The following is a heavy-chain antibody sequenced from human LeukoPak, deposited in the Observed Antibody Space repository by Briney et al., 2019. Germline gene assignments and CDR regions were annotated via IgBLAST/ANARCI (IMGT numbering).Heavy chain of an antibody. V-gene: IGHV1-46*01. CDR2: INPSGGST. J-gene: IGHJ5*02. CDR3: ARDPSGESTPNWFDP. Sequence: ASVKVPCKASGYTFTSYYMHWVRQAPGQGLEWMGIINPSGGSTSYAQKFQGRVTMTRDMSTSTVYMELSSLRSEDTAVYYCARDPSGESTPNWFDPWGQGTLVTVSS. CDR1: GYTFTSYY. D-gene: IGHD3-10*01.